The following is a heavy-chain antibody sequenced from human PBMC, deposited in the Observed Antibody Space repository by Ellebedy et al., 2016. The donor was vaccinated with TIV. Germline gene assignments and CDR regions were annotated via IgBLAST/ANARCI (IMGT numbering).Heavy chain of an antibody. CDR1: GFTFSSYA. J-gene: IGHJ4*02. CDR3: AKAPAYYDYVGPHY. Sequence: GESLKISCAASGFTFSSYAMSWVRQAPGKGLEWVSTISGSGGSTYYADSVKGRFTISRDNSKNTLYLQMNSLRAEDTAVYYCAKAPAYYDYVGPHYWGQGTLVTVSS. CDR2: ISGSGGST. V-gene: IGHV3-23*01. D-gene: IGHD3-16*01.